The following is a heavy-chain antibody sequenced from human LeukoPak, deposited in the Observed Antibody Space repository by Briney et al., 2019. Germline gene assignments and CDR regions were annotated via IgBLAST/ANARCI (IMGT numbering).Heavy chain of an antibody. Sequence: GESLRLSCAACGFIFSDYDMTWIRQAPGKGLEWISYIDTSSSTIYYADSVKGRFTISRDNAKNSLFLQMNSLRAEDTAVYYCARDRGPCTAWGQGTLVIVSS. V-gene: IGHV3-11*01. CDR3: ARDRGPCTA. CDR1: GFIFSDYD. CDR2: IDTSSSTI. J-gene: IGHJ4*02. D-gene: IGHD1-26*01.